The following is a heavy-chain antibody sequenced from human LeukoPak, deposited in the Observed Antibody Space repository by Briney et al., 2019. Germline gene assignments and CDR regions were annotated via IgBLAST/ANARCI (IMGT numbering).Heavy chain of an antibody. D-gene: IGHD6-19*01. CDR1: GFTFSSYA. Sequence: PGGSLRLSCAASGFTFSSYAMSWVRQAPGKGLEWVSAISGSGGSTYYADSVKGRFTISRGNSKNTLYLQMNSLRAEDTAVYYCASQIAVAGTGYFDYWGQGTLVTVSS. J-gene: IGHJ4*02. CDR3: ASQIAVAGTGYFDY. CDR2: ISGSGGST. V-gene: IGHV3-23*01.